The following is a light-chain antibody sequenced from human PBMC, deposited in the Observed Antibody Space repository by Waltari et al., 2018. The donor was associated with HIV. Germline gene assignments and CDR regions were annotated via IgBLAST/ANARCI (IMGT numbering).Light chain of an antibody. V-gene: IGLV1-47*01. CDR1: SSNIGSNY. CDR2: RNN. CDR3: AAWDDSLSGVV. Sequence: QSVLTQPPSASGTPGQRVTISCSGSSSNIGSNYVYWYQQLPGTAPKLLIYRNNQRPSGVPDRFSGSKSGTSASLAISGRRSEDGADYYCAAWDDSLSGVVFGGGTKLTVL. J-gene: IGLJ2*01.